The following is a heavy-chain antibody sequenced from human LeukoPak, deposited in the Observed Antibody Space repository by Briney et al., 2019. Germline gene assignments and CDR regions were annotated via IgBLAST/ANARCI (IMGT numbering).Heavy chain of an antibody. J-gene: IGHJ3*02. V-gene: IGHV4-4*07. CDR3: AXXXXXXXXXSSGYYPDAFDI. CDR1: GGSISSYY. D-gene: IGHD3-22*01. CDR2: IYTSGST. Sequence: PSETLSPTCTVSGGSISSYYWSWIRQPAGKGLEWIGRIYTSGSTNYNPSLKSRVTMSVDTSKNQFSLKLSSVTAADTAVYYCAXXXXXXXXXSSGYYPDAFDIWGQGTMVTVSS.